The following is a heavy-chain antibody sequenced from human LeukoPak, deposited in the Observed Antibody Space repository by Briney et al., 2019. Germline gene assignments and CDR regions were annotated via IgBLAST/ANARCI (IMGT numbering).Heavy chain of an antibody. J-gene: IGHJ4*02. CDR2: INSNGSST. CDR3: ARSSATARR. V-gene: IGHV3-74*01. CDR1: GFTVSSNW. D-gene: IGHD2-21*02. Sequence: PGRSLRPSRAASGFTVSSNWTHWVRQPPGNGRVWVSRINSNGSSTSYADSVKGRFTISRDNAMNTLYLQMNSLRAEDTAVYYCARSSATARRWGQRTMVTVSS.